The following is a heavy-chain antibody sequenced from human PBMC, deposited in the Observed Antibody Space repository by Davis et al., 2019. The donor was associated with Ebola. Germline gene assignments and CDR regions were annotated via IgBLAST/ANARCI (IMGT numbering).Heavy chain of an antibody. CDR2: IDWNSGGI. J-gene: IGHJ3*01. CDR3: LRGGSAQTHEFGG. V-gene: IGHV3-9*01. D-gene: IGHD5-12*01. Sequence: SLKISCAASGFTFDDYAMHWVRQAPGKGLEWVSGIDWNSGGIGYADSVKGRFTISRDNAKNSLYLQMNSLRTEDSAMYYCLRGGSAQTHEFGGWGQGTMVTVSS. CDR1: GFTFDDYA.